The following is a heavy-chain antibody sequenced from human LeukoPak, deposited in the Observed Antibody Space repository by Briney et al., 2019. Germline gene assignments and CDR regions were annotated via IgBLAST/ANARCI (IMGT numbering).Heavy chain of an antibody. CDR1: GGSISSHY. V-gene: IGHV4-59*11. J-gene: IGHJ4*02. Sequence: PSETLSLTCTVSGGSISSHYWGWIRQPPGKGLEWIGYIYYSGSTNYNPSLKSRVTISVDTSKNQFSLKLSSVTAADTAVYYCARDRSGDGYPDYWGQGTLVTVSS. D-gene: IGHD5-24*01. CDR2: IYYSGST. CDR3: ARDRSGDGYPDY.